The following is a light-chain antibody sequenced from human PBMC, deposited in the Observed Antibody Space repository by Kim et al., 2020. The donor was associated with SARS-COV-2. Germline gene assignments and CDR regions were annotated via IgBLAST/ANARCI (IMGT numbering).Light chain of an antibody. CDR2: KAS. J-gene: IGKJ2*01. CDR3: QQYNSYPYT. Sequence: ASVGDSVTITCRASQSISSWLAWYQQKPGKAPKLLIYKASSLESVVPSRFSGSGSGTEFTLTISSLQPDDFATYYCQQYNSYPYTFGQGTKLEI. CDR1: QSISSW. V-gene: IGKV1-5*03.